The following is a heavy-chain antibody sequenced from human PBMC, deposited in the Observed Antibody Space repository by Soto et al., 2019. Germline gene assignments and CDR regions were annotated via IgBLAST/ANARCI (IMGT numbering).Heavy chain of an antibody. CDR1: GFTFGIHA. D-gene: IGHD2-15*01. J-gene: IGHJ6*02. V-gene: IGHV3-23*01. CDR3: GKGSAATNYFYYATDV. CDR2: ISGSGGST. Sequence: EVQLLESGGGLVQPGGSLRLSCAASGFTFGIHAMSWVRQAPGKGLEWVSFISGSGGSTYYADSVKGRFTISRDNSKNTLYLKMNSLRGEDTAVYYCGKGSAATNYFYYATDVWGQGTTVTVSS.